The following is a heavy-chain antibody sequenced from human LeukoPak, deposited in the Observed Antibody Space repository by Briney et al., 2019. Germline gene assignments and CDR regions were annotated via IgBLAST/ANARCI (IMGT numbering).Heavy chain of an antibody. CDR2: FNSDGSST. Sequence: GGSLRLSCAASGFTFSSYWMHWVRQAPGKGLVWVSRFNSDGSSTSYADSVKGRFTISRDNSKNTLYLQMNSLRAEDTAVYYCAKYHIAAAGTFYFQHWGQGTLVTVPS. V-gene: IGHV3-74*01. CDR3: AKYHIAAAGTFYFQH. D-gene: IGHD6-13*01. CDR1: GFTFSSYW. J-gene: IGHJ1*01.